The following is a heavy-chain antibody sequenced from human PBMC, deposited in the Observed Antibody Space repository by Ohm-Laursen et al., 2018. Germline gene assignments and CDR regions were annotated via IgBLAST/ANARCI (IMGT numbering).Heavy chain of an antibody. V-gene: IGHV4-59*11. D-gene: IGHD6-25*01. Sequence: GTLSLTCSVSGDSISAHYWSWIRQPPGKGLEWIGYIHHTGYTTYNPSLKSRVTISVDTSKNQFSLKLSSVTAADTAVYYCAKDFIAAAPGDPIDYWGQGTLVTVSS. CDR3: AKDFIAAAPGDPIDY. J-gene: IGHJ4*02. CDR1: GDSISAHY. CDR2: IHHTGYT.